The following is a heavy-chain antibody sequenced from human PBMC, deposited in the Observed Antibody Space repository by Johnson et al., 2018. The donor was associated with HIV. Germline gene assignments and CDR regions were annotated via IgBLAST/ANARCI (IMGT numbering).Heavy chain of an antibody. V-gene: IGHV3-13*01. CDR2: IGTAGDT. CDR1: GFTFSSYD. J-gene: IGHJ3*02. CDR3: ARGPITRGTPVAFDI. Sequence: MLLVESGGGLVQPGGSLRLSCAASGFTFSSYDMHWVRQATGKGLEWVSAIGTAGDTYYPGSVKGRFTISRENAKNSLYLQMNSLRAEDTAVYYCARGPITRGTPVAFDIWGQGTMVTVSS. D-gene: IGHD3-10*01.